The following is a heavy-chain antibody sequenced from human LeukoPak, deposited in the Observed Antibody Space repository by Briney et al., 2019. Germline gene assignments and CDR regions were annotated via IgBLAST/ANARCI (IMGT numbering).Heavy chain of an antibody. D-gene: IGHD3-22*01. CDR2: ISGSGGST. CDR3: AKRSYYDSSGYYFFDY. Sequence: GGSLRLSCAASGFTFSSYAMSWVRQAPGKGLEWVSAISGSGGSTYYADSVKGRFTISRDNSKNTLYLQMYSLRAEDTAVYYCAKRSYYDSSGYYFFDYWGQGTLVTVSS. V-gene: IGHV3-23*01. CDR1: GFTFSSYA. J-gene: IGHJ4*02.